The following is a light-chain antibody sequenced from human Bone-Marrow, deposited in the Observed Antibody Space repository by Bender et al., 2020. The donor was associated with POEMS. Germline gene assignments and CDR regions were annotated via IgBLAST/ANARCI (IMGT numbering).Light chain of an antibody. J-gene: IGLJ3*02. Sequence: SYELTQPPSVSVSPGQTARITCSGDALGKHYTYWYQQKPGQAPVLIIYKDTERPSGIPERFSGSTSGTTVTLTISGVQAEDEADYYCQSADTSGTYEVFGGGTKLTVL. CDR2: KDT. CDR1: ALGKHY. V-gene: IGLV3-25*03. CDR3: QSADTSGTYEV.